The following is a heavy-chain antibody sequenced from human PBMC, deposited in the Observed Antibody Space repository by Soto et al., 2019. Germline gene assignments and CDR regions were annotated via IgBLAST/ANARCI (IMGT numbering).Heavy chain of an antibody. V-gene: IGHV3-66*01. CDR3: ARDPWAADY. J-gene: IGHJ4*02. D-gene: IGHD3-16*01. CDR1: GFTVSTKY. Sequence: EVQLVESGGGLVQPGGSLRLSCAASGFTVSTKYMSWVRQAPGKGLEWVSVIYSGGSTFYADSVRGRFTISRDNSKNTWNLQMNSLSAEDSAVDYCARDPWAADYCGQGTLVTVSS. CDR2: IYSGGST.